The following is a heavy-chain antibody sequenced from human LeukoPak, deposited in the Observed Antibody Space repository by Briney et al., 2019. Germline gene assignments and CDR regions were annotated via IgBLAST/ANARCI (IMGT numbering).Heavy chain of an antibody. V-gene: IGHV1-69*13. J-gene: IGHJ6*02. CDR2: IIPIFGTA. CDR3: AREIGMGAFDYYYYGMDV. D-gene: IGHD3-16*01. Sequence: SVKVSCKASGGTFSSYAISWVRQAPGQGLEWTGGIIPIFGTANYAQKFQGRVTITADESTSTAYMELSSLRSEDTAVYYCAREIGMGAFDYYYYGMDVWGQGTTVTVSS. CDR1: GGTFSSYA.